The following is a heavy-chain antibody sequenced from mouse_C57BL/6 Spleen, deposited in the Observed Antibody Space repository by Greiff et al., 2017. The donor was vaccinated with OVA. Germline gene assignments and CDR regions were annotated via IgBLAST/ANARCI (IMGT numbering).Heavy chain of an antibody. CDR1: GYTFTSYW. Sequence: QVQLQQPGAELVKPGASVKMSCKASGYTFTSYWITWVKQRPGQGLEWIGDIYPGSGSTNYNEKFKSKATLTVDTPSSTAYMQLSSLTSEDSAVYYCARVWLRQGYYFDYWGQGTTLTVSS. J-gene: IGHJ2*01. D-gene: IGHD2-2*01. V-gene: IGHV1-55*01. CDR3: ARVWLRQGYYFDY. CDR2: IYPGSGST.